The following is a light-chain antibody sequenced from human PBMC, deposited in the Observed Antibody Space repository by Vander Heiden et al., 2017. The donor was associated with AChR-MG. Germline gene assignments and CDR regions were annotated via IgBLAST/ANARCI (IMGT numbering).Light chain of an antibody. Sequence: QSVLTQPPSVSAAPGQKVTTSCSGSSSNIGNNYVSWYQQLPGTAPKLLIYDNNKRPSGIPDRFSGSKSGTSATLGITGLQTGDEADYYCGTWDSSLSAGRVFGGGTKLTVL. CDR3: GTWDSSLSAGRV. CDR1: SSNIGNNY. J-gene: IGLJ3*02. V-gene: IGLV1-51*01. CDR2: DNN.